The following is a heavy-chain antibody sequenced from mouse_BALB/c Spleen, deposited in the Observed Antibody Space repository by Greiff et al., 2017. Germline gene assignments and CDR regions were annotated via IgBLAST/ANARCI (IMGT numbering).Heavy chain of an antibody. CDR1: GYTFSSYW. J-gene: IGHJ3*01. CDR3: ARNHYGYDGLFAY. V-gene: IGHV1-9*01. D-gene: IGHD2-2*01. Sequence: VKLQESGAELMKPGASVKISCKATGYTFSSYWIEWVKQRPGHGLEWIGEILPGSGSTNYNEKFKGKATFTADTSSNTAYMQLSSLTSEDSAVYYCARNHYGYDGLFAYWGQGTLVTVSA. CDR2: ILPGSGST.